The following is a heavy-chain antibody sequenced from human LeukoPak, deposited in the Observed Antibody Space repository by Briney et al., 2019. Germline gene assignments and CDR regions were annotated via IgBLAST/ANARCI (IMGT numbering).Heavy chain of an antibody. CDR2: IIPILGIA. D-gene: IGHD4-17*01. J-gene: IGHJ5*02. Sequence: SSVKVSCKASRDTFSRYAISWVRQAPGQGLEWMGRIIPILGIANYAQKFQGRVTITADKSTSTAYMELSSMRSEDTAVYYCARVYGDYVGDNGWFDPWRQPTLVAVSS. CDR1: RDTFSRYA. V-gene: IGHV1-69*04. CDR3: ARVYGDYVGDNGWFDP.